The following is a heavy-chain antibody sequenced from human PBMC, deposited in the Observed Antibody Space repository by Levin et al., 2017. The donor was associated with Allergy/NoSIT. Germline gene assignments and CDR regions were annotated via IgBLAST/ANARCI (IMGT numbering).Heavy chain of an antibody. CDR3: VRVLDYDSSGYYYFDH. J-gene: IGHJ4*02. D-gene: IGHD3-22*01. CDR1: GYTFTSYY. CDR2: INPSGGST. Sequence: ASVKVSCKASGYTFTSYYMHWVRQTPGQGLEWMGIINPSGGSTSYAQKFEGRVTMTRDTSTNTVYMELSSLRSEDTAVYYCVRVLDYDSSGYYYFDHWGQGALVTVSS. V-gene: IGHV1-46*01.